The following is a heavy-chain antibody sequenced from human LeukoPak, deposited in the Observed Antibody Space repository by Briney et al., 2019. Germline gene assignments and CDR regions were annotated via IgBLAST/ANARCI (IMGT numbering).Heavy chain of an antibody. Sequence: TGGSLRLSCAASGFTFSTYWMSWVRQAPGKGLEWVANIRQDGGEEYYVDSVKGRFTISRDNAKNSLYLQMNSLRVDDTAVYYCARGWDSSGPAGSWGQGTLVTVSS. CDR1: GFTFSTYW. D-gene: IGHD3-22*01. CDR2: IRQDGGEE. V-gene: IGHV3-7*01. CDR3: ARGWDSSGPAGS. J-gene: IGHJ5*02.